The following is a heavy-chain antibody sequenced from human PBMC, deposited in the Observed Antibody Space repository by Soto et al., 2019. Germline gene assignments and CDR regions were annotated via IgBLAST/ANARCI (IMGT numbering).Heavy chain of an antibody. D-gene: IGHD3-16*02. CDR2: ISYDGSNK. V-gene: IGHV3-30*18. Sequence: PGGSLRLSCAASGFKFSNYGMHWVRQAPGKGLEWVSVISYDGSNKYYADSVKGRFAISRDNSKNTLYLQMNSLRAEDTAVYYCAKSYPITVISLDYWGQGILVTVSS. CDR3: AKSYPITVISLDY. J-gene: IGHJ4*02. CDR1: GFKFSNYG.